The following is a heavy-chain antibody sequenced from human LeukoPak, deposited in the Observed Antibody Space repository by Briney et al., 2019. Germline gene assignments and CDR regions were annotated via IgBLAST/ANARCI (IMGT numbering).Heavy chain of an antibody. CDR2: FDPEDGET. CDR1: GYTLTELS. J-gene: IGHJ4*02. D-gene: IGHD2-2*02. V-gene: IGHV1-24*01. CDR3: ATGYATAAIFRLGY. Sequence: ASVKVSCKVSGYTLTELSMHWVRQAPGKGLEWMGGFDPEDGETIYARKFQGRVTMTEDTSTDTAYMELSSLRSEDTAVYYCATGYATAAIFRLGYWGQGTLVTVSS.